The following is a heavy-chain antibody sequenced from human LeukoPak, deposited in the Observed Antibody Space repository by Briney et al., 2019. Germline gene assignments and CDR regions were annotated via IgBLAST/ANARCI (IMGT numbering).Heavy chain of an antibody. D-gene: IGHD4-17*01. V-gene: IGHV3-23*01. Sequence: GGSLRLSCAASGFSFSSYAMSWVRQVPGKGLKWVSVISGSGGSTYYADSVKGRFTISRDNSKNTLYLQMNSLRAEDTAVYYCAKGHVAVTTAFHDYWGQGTLVTVSS. CDR2: ISGSGGST. CDR1: GFSFSSYA. CDR3: AKGHVAVTTAFHDY. J-gene: IGHJ4*02.